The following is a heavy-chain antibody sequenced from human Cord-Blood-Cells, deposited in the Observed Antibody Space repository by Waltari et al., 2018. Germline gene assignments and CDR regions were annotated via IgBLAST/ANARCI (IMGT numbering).Heavy chain of an antibody. CDR2: IIPIFGTA. J-gene: IGHJ4*02. D-gene: IGHD6-13*01. Sequence: QVQLVQSGAEVKKPGSSVKVSCKASGGTFSSYAISWVRQAPGQGLEWMGGIIPIFGTANYAQKFQGRVTITADESTSTAYMELSSLRSEDTAVYYCASSERASGYSSSWYYFDYWGQGTLVTVSS. V-gene: IGHV1-69*01. CDR3: ASSERASGYSSSWYYFDY. CDR1: GGTFSSYA.